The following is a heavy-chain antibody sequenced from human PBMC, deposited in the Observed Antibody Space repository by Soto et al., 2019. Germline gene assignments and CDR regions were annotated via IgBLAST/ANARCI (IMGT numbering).Heavy chain of an antibody. Sequence: EVQLVESGGGLVQPGGSLRLSCAASGLTFSSSWMSWARQAPGKGLQWVANIKEDGSEEYYLDSVKGRFTISRDNAKNSLYLQMNSLTAEDTAVYYCARDLGYQTLDYWDQGTLVTVSS. J-gene: IGHJ4*02. CDR1: GLTFSSSW. V-gene: IGHV3-7*01. CDR3: ARDLGYQTLDY. CDR2: IKEDGSEE. D-gene: IGHD6-25*01.